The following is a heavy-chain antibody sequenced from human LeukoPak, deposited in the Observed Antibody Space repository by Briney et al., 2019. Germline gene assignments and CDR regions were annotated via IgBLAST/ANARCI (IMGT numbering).Heavy chain of an antibody. D-gene: IGHD1-26*01. V-gene: IGHV3-49*03. CDR2: IRSKAYGGAT. CDR1: GFTFGDYS. CDR3: TTVMWELYFDY. Sequence: GGSLRLSCTASGFTFGDYSMSWFRQAPGKGLEWVGFIRSKAYGGATEYAASVKGRFTISRDDSKRIAYLQMNSLKTEDTAVYYCTTVMWELYFDYWGQGTLVTVSS. J-gene: IGHJ4*02.